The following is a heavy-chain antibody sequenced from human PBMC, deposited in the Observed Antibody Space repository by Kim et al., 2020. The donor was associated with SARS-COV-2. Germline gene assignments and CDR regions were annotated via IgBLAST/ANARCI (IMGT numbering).Heavy chain of an antibody. CDR3: ARVGGNWNDVFYYYYYGMDV. CDR2: INPNSGGT. CDR1: GYTFTGYY. V-gene: IGHV1-2*02. Sequence: ASVKVSCKASGYTFTGYYMHWVRQAPGQGLEWMGWINPNSGGTNYAQKFQGRVTMTRDTSISTAYMELSRLRSDDTAVYYCARVGGNWNDVFYYYYYGMDVWGQGTTVTVS. D-gene: IGHD1-20*01. J-gene: IGHJ6*02.